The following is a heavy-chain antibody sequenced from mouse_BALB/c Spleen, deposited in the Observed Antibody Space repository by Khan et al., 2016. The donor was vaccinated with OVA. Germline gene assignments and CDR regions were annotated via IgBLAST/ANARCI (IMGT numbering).Heavy chain of an antibody. D-gene: IGHD2-3*01. Sequence: QVQLQQSGAELVRPGVSVKISCKASGYTFTDYAMHWVKQRHAKSLEWIGVISTNYGDADYNQKFQGKASMTVDRSSSTVYMELARLTSEDSAIYYGVGDGKFAYWGQATLVTVSA. V-gene: IGHV1S137*01. CDR3: VGDGKFAY. CDR2: ISTNYGDA. CDR1: GYTFTDYA. J-gene: IGHJ3*01.